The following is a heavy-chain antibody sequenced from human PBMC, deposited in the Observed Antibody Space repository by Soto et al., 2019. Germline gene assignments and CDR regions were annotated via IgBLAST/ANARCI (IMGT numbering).Heavy chain of an antibody. CDR2: ISSSSSYI. CDR3: ARDGVVVVPADNWFDP. D-gene: IGHD2-2*01. J-gene: IGHJ5*02. CDR1: GFTFSSYS. V-gene: IGHV3-21*01. Sequence: PWGSLRLSCPASGFTFSSYSMNWVRQAPGKGLEWVSSISSSSSYIYYADSVKGRFTISRDNAKNSLYLQMNSLRAEDTAAYYCARDGVVVVPADNWFDPWGQGTLVTVSS.